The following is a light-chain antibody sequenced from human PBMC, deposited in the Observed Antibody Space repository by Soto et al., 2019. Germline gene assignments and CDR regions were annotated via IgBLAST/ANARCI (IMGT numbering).Light chain of an antibody. CDR3: QQYGRSLRT. CDR1: QSVSSNY. CDR2: GAF. V-gene: IGKV3-20*01. Sequence: EIVVTQSPGTLSLSPWERATFSCRASQSVSSNYLAWYQQKPGQAPRLLIYGAFKRATGIPDRFSGSGSGTEFTLTISSLQSEDSAVYYCQQYGRSLRTFGQGTKVDIK. J-gene: IGKJ1*01.